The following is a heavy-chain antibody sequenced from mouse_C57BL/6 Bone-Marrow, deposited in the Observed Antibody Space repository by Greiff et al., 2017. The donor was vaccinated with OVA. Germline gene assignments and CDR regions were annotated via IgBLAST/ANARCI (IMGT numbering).Heavy chain of an antibody. J-gene: IGHJ3*01. CDR2: ISSGSSTI. CDR3: AREFITTVVDWFAY. CDR1: GFTFSDYG. V-gene: IGHV5-17*01. D-gene: IGHD1-1*01. Sequence: EVMLVESGGGLVKPGGSLKLSCAASGFTFSDYGMHWVRQAPEKGLEWVAYISSGSSTIYYADTVKGRFTLSRDNSKNTLFLQMTSLRSKDTAMYYCAREFITTVVDWFAYWGQGTLVTVSA.